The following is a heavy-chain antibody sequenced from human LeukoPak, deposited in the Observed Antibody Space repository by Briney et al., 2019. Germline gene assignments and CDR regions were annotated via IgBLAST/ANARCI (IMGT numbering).Heavy chain of an antibody. CDR1: GFTFSSYA. CDR3: ARDNTIFGVVRPIDY. J-gene: IGHJ4*02. CDR2: ISGSGGST. Sequence: GGSLRLSCAASGFTFSSYAMSWVRQAPGKGLEWVSAISGSGGSTYYADSVKGRFTISRDNSKNTLYLQMNSLRAEDTAVYYCARDNTIFGVVRPIDYWGQGTLVTVSS. D-gene: IGHD3-3*01. V-gene: IGHV3-23*01.